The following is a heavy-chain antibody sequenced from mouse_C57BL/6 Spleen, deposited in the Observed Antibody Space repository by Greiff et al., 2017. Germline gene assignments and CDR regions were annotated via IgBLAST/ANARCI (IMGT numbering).Heavy chain of an antibody. CDR3: AGSYYYGSGCAWFAF. CDR1: GFNIKNTY. V-gene: IGHV14-3*01. Sequence: VQLQQSVAELVRPGASVKLSCTASGFNIKNTYMHWVKQRPEQGLEWIGRIDPANGNTTYAPKFQGKATIPADTSSNTAYLQLRSLTSKYTAIYYCAGSYYYGSGCAWFAFWGQGTLVTVSA. CDR2: IDPANGNT. J-gene: IGHJ3*01. D-gene: IGHD1-1*01.